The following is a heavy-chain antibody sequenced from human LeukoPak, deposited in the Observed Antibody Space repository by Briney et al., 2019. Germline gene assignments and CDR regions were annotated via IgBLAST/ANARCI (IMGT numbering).Heavy chain of an antibody. CDR1: GFTFSNYW. D-gene: IGHD5-24*01. CDR3: ARASNPWLQLT. V-gene: IGHV3-7*05. J-gene: IGHJ5*02. Sequence: GGSLRLSCAASGFTFSNYWMIWVRQAPGKGLEWVGNIKQDGSVNRYTDSVRGRFTISRDNAQTSLYLQMNSLRAEDTAVYYCARASNPWLQLTWGQGTLVTVSS. CDR2: IKQDGSVN.